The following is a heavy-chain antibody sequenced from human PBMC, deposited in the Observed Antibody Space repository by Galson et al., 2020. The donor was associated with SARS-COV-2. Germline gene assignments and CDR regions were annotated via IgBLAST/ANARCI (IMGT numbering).Heavy chain of an antibody. V-gene: IGHV5-10-1*01. CDR2: IDPSDSYT. J-gene: IGHJ4*02. CDR3: ARLYYGDYRDFDY. D-gene: IGHD4-17*01. CDR1: GYSFTSYW. Sequence: HGESLKISCKGSGYSFTSYWISWVRQMPGKGLEWMGRIDPSDSYTNYSPSFQGHVTISADKSISTAYLQWSSLKASDTAMYYCARLYYGDYRDFDYWGQGTLVTVSS.